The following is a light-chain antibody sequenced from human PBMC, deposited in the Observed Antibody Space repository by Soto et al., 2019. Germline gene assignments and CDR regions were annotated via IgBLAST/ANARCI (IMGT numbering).Light chain of an antibody. CDR1: SSDVGGYNY. J-gene: IGLJ1*01. Sequence: QSALTQPRSVSGSPGQSVIISCTGTSSDVGGYNYVSWYQQHPGKAPKLIICDVSKRPSGVPDRFSGSKSGNTASLTISGLQAEDEADYYCCSYAGGPYVFGTGTKLTVL. CDR3: CSYAGGPYV. V-gene: IGLV2-11*01. CDR2: DVS.